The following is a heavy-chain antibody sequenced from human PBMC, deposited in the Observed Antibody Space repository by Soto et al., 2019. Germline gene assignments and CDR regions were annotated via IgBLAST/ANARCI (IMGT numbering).Heavy chain of an antibody. J-gene: IGHJ3*02. V-gene: IGHV3-21*01. Sequence: PGGSLRVSCAASGFTFSSYSRNWVRQAPGKGLEWVSSISSSSSYIYYADSVKGRFTISRDNAKNSLYLQMNSLRAEDTAVYYCARNRGSGSYFLRAFDIWGQGTMVTVSS. D-gene: IGHD3-10*01. CDR1: GFTFSSYS. CDR3: ARNRGSGSYFLRAFDI. CDR2: ISSSSSYI.